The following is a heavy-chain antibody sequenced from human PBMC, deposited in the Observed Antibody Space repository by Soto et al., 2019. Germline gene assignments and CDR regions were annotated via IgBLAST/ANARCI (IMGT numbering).Heavy chain of an antibody. D-gene: IGHD2-2*01. CDR1: GGTFSSYA. Sequence: GASVKVSCKASGGTFSSYAISWVRQAPGQGLEWMGGIIPIFGTANYAQKFQGRVTITADESTSTAYMELSSLRSEDTAVYYCARGEVVPAAPFAFYYYGMDVWGQGTTVTVSS. V-gene: IGHV1-69*13. CDR3: ARGEVVPAAPFAFYYYGMDV. J-gene: IGHJ6*02. CDR2: IIPIFGTA.